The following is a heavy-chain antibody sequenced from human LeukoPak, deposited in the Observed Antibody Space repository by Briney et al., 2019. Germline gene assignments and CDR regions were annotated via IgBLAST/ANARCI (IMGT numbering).Heavy chain of an antibody. D-gene: IGHD6-6*01. CDR1: GYTFTSYD. Sequence: ASVKVSCXASGYTFTSYDINWVRLASGQGLEWMGWMNPNSGNTGYAQKFQGRVTMTRNTSISTAYMELSSLRSEDTAVYYCARGHSSSPLDYWGQGTLVTVSS. CDR3: ARGHSSSPLDY. V-gene: IGHV1-8*01. J-gene: IGHJ4*02. CDR2: MNPNSGNT.